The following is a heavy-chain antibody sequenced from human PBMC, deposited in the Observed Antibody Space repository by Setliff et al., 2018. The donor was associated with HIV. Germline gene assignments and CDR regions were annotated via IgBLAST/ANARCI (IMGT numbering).Heavy chain of an antibody. CDR3: ASRVYYYDSNNFLREEGFDP. CDR1: GGSASNSRYY. Sequence: KPSETLSLTCTVSGGSASNSRYYWAWIRQPPGKGLEYIGSIHYNEKTYYNPSLKSRVTISIDTSKNQFSLNLTSVTAADTAVNYCASRVYYYDSNNFLREEGFDPWGQGTLVTVSS. V-gene: IGHV4-39*01. J-gene: IGHJ5*02. D-gene: IGHD3-22*01. CDR2: IHYNEKT.